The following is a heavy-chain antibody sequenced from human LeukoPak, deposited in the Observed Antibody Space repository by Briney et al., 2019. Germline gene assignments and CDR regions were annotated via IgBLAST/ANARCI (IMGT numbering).Heavy chain of an antibody. CDR1: GFTGSHNY. CDR2: THSSGGT. J-gene: IGHJ5*02. CDR3: IVFGDSNH. D-gene: IGHD4-17*01. V-gene: IGHV3-53*01. Sequence: AGGSLRLSCAASGFTGSHNYMSWVRQAPGKGLEWVSATHSSGGTYYADSVKGRFTISRDTSKNTLYLQINSLSVGDTAVYYCIVFGDSNHWGQGTLVTVSS.